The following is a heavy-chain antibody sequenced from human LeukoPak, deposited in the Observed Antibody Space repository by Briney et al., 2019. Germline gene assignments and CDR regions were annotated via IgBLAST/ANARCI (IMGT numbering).Heavy chain of an antibody. CDR1: GGSISSSSYY. D-gene: IGHD3-10*01. CDR3: ARDGGGSFGSGKYYYYGMDV. J-gene: IGHJ6*02. V-gene: IGHV4-39*07. CDR2: IYYSGST. Sequence: SETLSLTCTVSGGSISSSSYYWDWIRQPPGKGLEWIGSIYYSGSTYYNPSLKSRVTISVDTSKNQFSLKLSSVTAADTAVYYCARDGGGSFGSGKYYYYGMDVWGQGTTVTVSS.